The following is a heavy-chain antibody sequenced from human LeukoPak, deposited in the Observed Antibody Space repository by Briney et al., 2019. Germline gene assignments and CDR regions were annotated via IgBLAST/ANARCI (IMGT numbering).Heavy chain of an antibody. CDR1: GFTFSSYS. CDR3: ASGGLLTGYYKPSLDY. V-gene: IGHV3-21*01. CDR2: ISSSSSYI. Sequence: GGSLRLSCAASGFTFSSYSMNWVRQAPGKGLEWVSSISSSSSYIYYADSVKGRFTISRDNAKNSLYLQMNSLRAEDTAVYYCASGGLLTGYYKPSLDYWGQGTLVTVSS. D-gene: IGHD3-9*01. J-gene: IGHJ4*02.